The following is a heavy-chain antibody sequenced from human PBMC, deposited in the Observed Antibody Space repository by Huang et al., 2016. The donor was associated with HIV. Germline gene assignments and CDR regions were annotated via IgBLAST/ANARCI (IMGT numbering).Heavy chain of an antibody. CDR2: IRAYNGNT. CDR3: ARGYYYGSGSQRFDP. V-gene: IGHV1-18*04. J-gene: IGHJ5*02. Sequence: QVQLVQSGAEVKKPGASVKVSCKASGYTFTSYGISWVRQAPGQGLEWMGWIRAYNGNTNYARKLQGRVTMTTDTSTRTAYMELRSLRSDDTAVYYCARGYYYGSGSQRFDPWGQGTLVTVSS. D-gene: IGHD3-10*01. CDR1: GYTFTSYG.